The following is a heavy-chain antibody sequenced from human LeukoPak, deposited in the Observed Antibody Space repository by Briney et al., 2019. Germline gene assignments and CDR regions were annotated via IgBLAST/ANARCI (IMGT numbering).Heavy chain of an antibody. CDR2: IYYSGST. CDR1: GGSISSSSYY. V-gene: IGHV4-39*07. Sequence: ASETLSLTCTVSGGSISSSSYYWGWIRQPPGKGLEWIGSIYYSGSTYYNPSLKSRVTISVDTSKNQFSLKLSSVTAADTAVYYCARGRRIASGWPFDYWGQGTLVTVSS. J-gene: IGHJ4*02. CDR3: ARGRRIASGWPFDY. D-gene: IGHD6-19*01.